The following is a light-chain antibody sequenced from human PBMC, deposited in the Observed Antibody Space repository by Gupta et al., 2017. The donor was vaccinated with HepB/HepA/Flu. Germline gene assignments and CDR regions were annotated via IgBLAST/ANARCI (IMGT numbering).Light chain of an antibody. CDR1: QSISNW. V-gene: IGKV1-5*03. CDR3: QHYSVYPPT. CDR2: KAS. J-gene: IGKJ4*01. Sequence: DIQMTQSPSTLSASVGDRVTITCRASQSISNWLAWYQHKPGKAPKLLISKASSLESAVPSRFSGSGSETEFTLTISSLQPHDFATYYIQHYSVYPPTFDGGTKVEIK.